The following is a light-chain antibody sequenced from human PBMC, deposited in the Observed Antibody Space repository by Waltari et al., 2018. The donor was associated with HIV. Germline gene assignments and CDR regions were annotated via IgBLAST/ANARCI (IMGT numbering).Light chain of an antibody. CDR3: GTWDSSLSASV. Sequence: QSVLTQSPSVSAAPGQKVTISCSGSSSNIGNNYVSWYQQFPGTPPQLLIYENHKLPSVIPDRCSGSKAGTSATLGITGLQTGDEANYYCGTWDSSLSASVFGGGTELTVL. J-gene: IGLJ3*02. V-gene: IGLV1-51*02. CDR1: SSNIGNNY. CDR2: ENH.